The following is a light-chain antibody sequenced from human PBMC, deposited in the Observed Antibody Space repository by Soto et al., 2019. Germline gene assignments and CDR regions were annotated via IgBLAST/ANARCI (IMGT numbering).Light chain of an antibody. CDR2: GVY. V-gene: IGKV3-20*01. CDR3: QQYGTSPRT. J-gene: IGKJ1*01. Sequence: EIVLTQSPGTLSLSPGERATLSCSASQSVRSSYLAWYQQKLGQAPRLLIYGVYNRATGIPDRFSGSESGTHFTITISSLESDDFAVYYCQQYGTSPRTFGQGTKVEIK. CDR1: QSVRSSY.